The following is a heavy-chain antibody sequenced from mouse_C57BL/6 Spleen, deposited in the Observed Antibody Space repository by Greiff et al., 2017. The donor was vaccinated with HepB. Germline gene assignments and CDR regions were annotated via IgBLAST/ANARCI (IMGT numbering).Heavy chain of an antibody. CDR3: ARTTTVPYWYFDV. V-gene: IGHV1-55*01. CDR2: IYPGSGST. Sequence: QVQLQQPGAELVKPGASVKMSCKASGYTFTSYWITWVKQRPGQGLEWIGDIYPGSGSTNYNEKFKSKATLTVDTPSSTAYMQLSSLTSEDSAVYYCARTTTVPYWYFDVWGTGTTVTVSS. D-gene: IGHD1-1*01. J-gene: IGHJ1*03. CDR1: GYTFTSYW.